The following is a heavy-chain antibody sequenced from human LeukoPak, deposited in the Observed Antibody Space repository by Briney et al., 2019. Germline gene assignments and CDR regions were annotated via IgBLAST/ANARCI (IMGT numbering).Heavy chain of an antibody. CDR2: IYYSGST. J-gene: IGHJ4*02. Sequence: PSETLSLTCTASGGSVSSGSYYWSWIRQPPGKGLEWIGYIYYSGSTNYNPSLKSRVTISVDTSKNQFSLKLSSVTAADTAVYYCARDNQLEVDYWGQGTLVTVSS. CDR1: GGSVSSGSYY. V-gene: IGHV4-61*01. D-gene: IGHD1-14*01. CDR3: ARDNQLEVDY.